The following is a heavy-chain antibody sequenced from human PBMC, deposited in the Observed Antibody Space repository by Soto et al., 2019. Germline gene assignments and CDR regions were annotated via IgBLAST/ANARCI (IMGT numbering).Heavy chain of an antibody. CDR2: IIPIFGTA. CDR1: GGTFSSYA. V-gene: IGHV1-69*13. CDR3: ARDYGELRDPNYYYYGMDV. J-gene: IGHJ6*02. Sequence: GASVKVSCKASGGTFSSYAISWVRQAPGQGLEWMGGIIPIFGTANYAQKFQGRVTITADESTSTAYMELSSLRSEDTAVYYCARDYGELRDPNYYYYGMDVWGQGTTVNVS. D-gene: IGHD1-7*01.